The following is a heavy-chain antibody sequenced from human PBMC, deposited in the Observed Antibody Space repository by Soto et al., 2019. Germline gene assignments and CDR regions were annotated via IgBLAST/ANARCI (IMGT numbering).Heavy chain of an antibody. D-gene: IGHD3-10*01. CDR3: ARDQIGSGNYYPRHFAY. CDR2: IYHSGST. Sequence: LSLTCAVSRGSINSRYWWSWVRQSPGKGLEWIGEIYHSGSTNYNPSLKSRVTISVDKSKNQFSLNLSSVTAADTAVYYCARDQIGSGNYYPRHFAYWGQGTLVTVSS. J-gene: IGHJ4*02. CDR1: RGSINSRYW. V-gene: IGHV4-4*02.